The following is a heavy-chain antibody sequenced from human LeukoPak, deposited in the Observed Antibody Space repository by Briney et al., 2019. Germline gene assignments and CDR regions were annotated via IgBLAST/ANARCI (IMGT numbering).Heavy chain of an antibody. CDR3: ARDLGGLKDAFDI. Sequence: SETLSLTCTVSGGSISSYYWSWIRQPPGKGLEWIGYIYYSGSTNYNPSLKSRVTISVDTSKNQFSLKLSSVTAADTAVYYCARDLGGLKDAFDIWGQGTMVTVSS. CDR1: GGSISSYY. D-gene: IGHD3-16*01. J-gene: IGHJ3*02. CDR2: IYYSGST. V-gene: IGHV4-59*01.